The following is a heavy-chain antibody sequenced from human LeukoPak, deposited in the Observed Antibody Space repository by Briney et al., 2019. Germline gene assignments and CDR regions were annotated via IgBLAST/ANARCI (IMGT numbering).Heavy chain of an antibody. V-gene: IGHV1-18*01. CDR2: INAYNGNT. Sequence: ASVKVSCKASGYSFTSYGINWVRQAPGQGLEWMGWINAYNGNTNYAQKLQGRVTMTTDTSTSTAYMELRSLRSDDTAVYYCARDVYYYDSSGYPGGYWGQGTLVTVSS. CDR3: ARDVYYYDSSGYPGGY. D-gene: IGHD3-22*01. J-gene: IGHJ4*02. CDR1: GYSFTSYG.